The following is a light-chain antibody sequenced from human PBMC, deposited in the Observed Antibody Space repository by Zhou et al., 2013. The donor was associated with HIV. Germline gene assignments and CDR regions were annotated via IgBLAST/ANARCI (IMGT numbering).Light chain of an antibody. Sequence: EIVLTQSPGTLSLSPGESATLSCRASQSISSSYVAWYQQKPGQSPRLLIYGASNRATGIPDRFSGGGSGTDFTVTISRLEPEDVAVYYCQQYSSSPLTFGGGTKVEIK. J-gene: IGKJ4*01. CDR1: QSISSSY. V-gene: IGKV3-20*01. CDR2: GAS. CDR3: QQYSSSPLT.